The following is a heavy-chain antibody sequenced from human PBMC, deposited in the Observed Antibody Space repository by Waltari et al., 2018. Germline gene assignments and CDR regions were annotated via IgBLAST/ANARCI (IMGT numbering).Heavy chain of an antibody. CDR1: GFTFSSYG. J-gene: IGHJ4*02. Sequence: QVQLVESGGGVVQPGRSLRLSCAASGFTFSSYGMHWVRQAPGKGLEWIGSIYYSGSTYYNPSLKSRVTISVDTSKNQFSLKLSSVTAADTAVYYCAREPYIAVAGNFDYWGQGTLVTVSS. V-gene: IGHV4-39*07. CDR3: AREPYIAVAGNFDY. D-gene: IGHD6-19*01. CDR2: IYYSGST.